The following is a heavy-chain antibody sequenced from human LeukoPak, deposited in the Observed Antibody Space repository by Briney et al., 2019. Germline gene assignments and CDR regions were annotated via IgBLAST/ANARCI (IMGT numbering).Heavy chain of an antibody. J-gene: IGHJ4*02. V-gene: IGHV3-48*01. Sequence: PGGSLRLSCAASGFIFSTFSMNWVRQAPGKGLEWISYISSSGSTIYYADSVKGRFTVSRDNAKNSLYLQMNSLRADDTALYYCARVRGLVAAGHYFDYWGQGTLVTISS. CDR3: ARVRGLVAAGHYFDY. CDR2: ISSSGSTI. CDR1: GFIFSTFS. D-gene: IGHD6-13*01.